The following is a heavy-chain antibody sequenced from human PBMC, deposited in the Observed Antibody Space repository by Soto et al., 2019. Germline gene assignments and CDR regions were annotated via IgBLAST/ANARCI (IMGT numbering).Heavy chain of an antibody. V-gene: IGHV1-69*06. J-gene: IGHJ4*02. CDR1: GGTFSSYA. CDR3: ARDHGGLYYFEY. Sequence: ASVKVSCKASGGTFSSYAISWVRQAPGQGLEWMGGIIPIFGTANYAQKFQGRVTITADKSTSTAYTELSSLRSEDTAGYYCARDHGGLYYFEYWGQGTLVTVSS. D-gene: IGHD2-15*01. CDR2: IIPIFGTA.